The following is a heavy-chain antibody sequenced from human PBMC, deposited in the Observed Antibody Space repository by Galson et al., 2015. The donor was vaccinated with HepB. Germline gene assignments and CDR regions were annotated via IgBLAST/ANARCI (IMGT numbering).Heavy chain of an antibody. J-gene: IGHJ5*02. V-gene: IGHV2-5*02. CDR3: ARGNNFGLTQYGSVFWFDP. CDR1: GFSLSTSGVG. CDR2: IYWDDDK. D-gene: IGHD3-10*01. Sequence: PALVKPTQTLTLTCTFSGFSLSTSGVGVGWIRQPPGKALEWLALIYWDDDKRYSPSLKSRLTITKDTSKNQVVLTMTNMDPVDTATYYCARGNNFGLTQYGSVFWFDPWGQGTLVTVSS.